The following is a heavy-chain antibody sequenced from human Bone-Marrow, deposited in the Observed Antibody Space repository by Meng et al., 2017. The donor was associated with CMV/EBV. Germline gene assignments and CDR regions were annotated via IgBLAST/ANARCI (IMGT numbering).Heavy chain of an antibody. CDR3: ARDSRVGATRYYYYGMDV. Sequence: ASVKVSCKASGYTFTSYGISWVRQAPGQGLEWMGWISAYNGNTNYAQKLQGRVTMTTDTSTSTAYMELRSLRSDDTAVYYCARDSRVGATRYYYYGMDVWGPGNTVTFSS. V-gene: IGHV1-18*01. J-gene: IGHJ6*02. D-gene: IGHD1-26*01. CDR1: GYTFTSYG. CDR2: ISAYNGNT.